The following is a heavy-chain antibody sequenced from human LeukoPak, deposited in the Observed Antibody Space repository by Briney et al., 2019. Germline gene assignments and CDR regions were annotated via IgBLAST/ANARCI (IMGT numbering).Heavy chain of an antibody. CDR2: INHSGST. CDR3: AREGAECSSTSCYTEVLRWFDP. CDR1: GGSFSGYY. V-gene: IGHV4-34*01. D-gene: IGHD2-2*02. J-gene: IGHJ5*02. Sequence: SETLSLTCAVYGGSFSGYYWSWIRQPPGKGLEWIGEINHSGSTNYNPSLKSRVTISVDTSKNQFSLKLSSVTAADTAVYYCAREGAECSSTSCYTEVLRWFDPWGQGTLVTVSS.